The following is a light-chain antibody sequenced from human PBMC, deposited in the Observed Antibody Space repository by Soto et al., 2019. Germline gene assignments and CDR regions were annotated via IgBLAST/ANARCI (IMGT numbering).Light chain of an antibody. V-gene: IGKV3-20*01. CDR2: DAS. CDR3: QQYGSSPRT. J-gene: IGKJ1*01. Sequence: EIVLTQSPGTLSLSPGERVTLSCRASEAFANNYLAWYQQKPGQAPRLLIYDASSRPSGIPDRFSGSGSGTAFTLTITRLEPEDFAVYYWQQYGSSPRTFGQGTKVELK. CDR1: EAFANNY.